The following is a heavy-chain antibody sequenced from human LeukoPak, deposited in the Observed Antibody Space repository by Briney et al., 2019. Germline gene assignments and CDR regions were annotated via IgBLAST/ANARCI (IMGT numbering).Heavy chain of an antibody. CDR2: IYFSGST. D-gene: IGHD3-16*01. Sequence: SETLSLTCSVSDGSMNSDYWTWIRQPPGKGLEWIGYIYFSGSTDYNPSLRSRVTISVDRSKNQFSLKLRSVTAADTAIYYCARHWTNGGNNWFDPWSQGTLVTVSS. CDR1: DGSMNSDY. V-gene: IGHV4-59*08. CDR3: ARHWTNGGNNWFDP. J-gene: IGHJ5*02.